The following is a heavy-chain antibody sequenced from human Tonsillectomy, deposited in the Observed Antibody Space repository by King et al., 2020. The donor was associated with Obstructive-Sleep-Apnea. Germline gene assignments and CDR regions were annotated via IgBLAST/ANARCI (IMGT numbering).Heavy chain of an antibody. CDR3: ARNTEHYYYYGMDG. V-gene: IGHV4-59*08. CDR2: IYYSGST. J-gene: IGHJ6*02. Sequence: QLQESGPGLVKPSETLSLTCTVSGDSISSYYWSWIRQPPGKGLEWIGYIYYSGSTKYNPSLKSRVTISVDTSKNQFSLKLSAVTDADKAVYYCARNTEHYYYYGMDGWGQGTTVTVSS. CDR1: GDSISSYY. D-gene: IGHD1-26*01.